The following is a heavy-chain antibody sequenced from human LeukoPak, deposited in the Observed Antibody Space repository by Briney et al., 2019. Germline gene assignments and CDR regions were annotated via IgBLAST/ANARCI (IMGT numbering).Heavy chain of an antibody. V-gene: IGHV3-21*01. Sequence: PGGSLRLACAASGFTFSSYSMNWVRQAPGKGLGWVSSISSSSSYIYYADSVKGRFTISRDNTKNSLYLQMNSLRAEATDVYYCARDIAVYVILPCWTDWGQGTLVCVSS. D-gene: IGHD3/OR15-3a*01. CDR2: ISSSSSYI. CDR1: GFTFSSYS. J-gene: IGHJ4*02. CDR3: ARDIAVYVILPCWTD.